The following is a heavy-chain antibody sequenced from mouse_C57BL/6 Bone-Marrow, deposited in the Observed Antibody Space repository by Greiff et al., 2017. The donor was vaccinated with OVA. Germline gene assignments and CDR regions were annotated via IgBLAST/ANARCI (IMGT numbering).Heavy chain of an antibody. CDR2: ISSGSSTI. J-gene: IGHJ1*03. CDR3: ARDSPLRYWYFDV. V-gene: IGHV5-17*01. Sequence: EVKLMESGGGLVKPGGSLKLSCAASGFTFSDYGMHWVRQAPEKGLEWVAYISSGSSTIYYADTVKGRFTISRDNAKNTLFLQMTSLRSEDTAMYYCARDSPLRYWYFDVWGTGTTVTVSS. CDR1: GFTFSDYG. D-gene: IGHD1-1*01.